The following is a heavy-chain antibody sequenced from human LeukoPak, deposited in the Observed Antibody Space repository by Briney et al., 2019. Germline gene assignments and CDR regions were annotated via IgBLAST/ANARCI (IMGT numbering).Heavy chain of an antibody. V-gene: IGHV3-23*01. CDR2: ISGSGGST. D-gene: IGHD3-9*01. CDR3: ARALYYDILTGYNDFDY. J-gene: IGHJ4*02. Sequence: GGSLRLSCAASGFTFSSYAMSWVRQAPGKGLEWVSAISGSGGSTYYADSVKGRSTISRDNSKNTLYLQMNSLRAEDTAVYYCARALYYDILTGYNDFDYWDQGTLVTVSS. CDR1: GFTFSSYA.